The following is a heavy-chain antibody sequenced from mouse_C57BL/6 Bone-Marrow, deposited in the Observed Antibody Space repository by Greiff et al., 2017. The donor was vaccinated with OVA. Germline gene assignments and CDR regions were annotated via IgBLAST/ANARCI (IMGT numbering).Heavy chain of an antibody. CDR3: APSYGSSYEYYAMDY. J-gene: IGHJ4*01. CDR2: IRSKSNNYAT. Sequence: EVQGVESGGGLVQPKGSLKLSCAASGFSFNTYAMNWVRQAPGKGLEWVARIRSKSNNYATYYADSVKVRFTISRDDSESMLYLQMNNLKTEDTAMYYCAPSYGSSYEYYAMDYWGQGTSVTVSS. V-gene: IGHV10-1*01. D-gene: IGHD1-1*01. CDR1: GFSFNTYA.